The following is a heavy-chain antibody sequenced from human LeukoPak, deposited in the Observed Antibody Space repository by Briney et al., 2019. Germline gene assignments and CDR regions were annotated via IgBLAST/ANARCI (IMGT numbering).Heavy chain of an antibody. CDR2: INPNSGGT. J-gene: IGHJ6*03. D-gene: IGHD2-2*01. V-gene: IGHV1-2*02. CDR3: ARGGPDCSSTSCQSSFYYYYYYMDV. CDR1: GYTFTGYY. Sequence: WASVKVSRKASGYTFTGYYMHWVRQAPGQGLEWMGWINPNSGGTNYAQKFQGRVTMTRDTSISTAYMELSRLRSDDTAVYYCARGGPDCSSTSCQSSFYYYYYYMDVWGKGTTVTVSS.